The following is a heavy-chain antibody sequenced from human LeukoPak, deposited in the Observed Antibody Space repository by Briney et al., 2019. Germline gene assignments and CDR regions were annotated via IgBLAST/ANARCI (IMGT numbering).Heavy chain of an antibody. J-gene: IGHJ4*02. CDR3: ARVSNYFDS. CDR1: GYSINSGYC. Sequence: SETLSLTCAVSGYSINSGYCWGWIRQPPGKGLEWIGNIYHSGRKSYNPSLKSRVNISVDLSKNQFSLKLTSVTAADTAIYYCARVSNYFDSWGQGTLVTVSS. CDR2: IYHSGRK. V-gene: IGHV4-38-2*01.